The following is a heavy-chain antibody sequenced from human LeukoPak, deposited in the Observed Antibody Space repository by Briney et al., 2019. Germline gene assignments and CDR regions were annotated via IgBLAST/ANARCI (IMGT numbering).Heavy chain of an antibody. V-gene: IGHV1-69*13. D-gene: IGHD2-2*01. CDR2: IIPIFGTA. CDR3: AAYCSSTSCQLSFDY. J-gene: IGHJ4*02. Sequence: SVKVSCKASGGTFSSYAISWVRQAPGQGLEWMGGIIPIFGTANYAQKFQGRVTITADESTSTAYMELSSLRSEDTAVYYCAAYCSSTSCQLSFDYWGQGALVTVSS. CDR1: GGTFSSYA.